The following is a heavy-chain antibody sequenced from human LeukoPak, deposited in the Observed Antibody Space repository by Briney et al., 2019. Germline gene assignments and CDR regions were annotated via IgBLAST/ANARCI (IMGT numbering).Heavy chain of an antibody. CDR3: AKDTSIGKYCTNGVCSPFDY. V-gene: IGHV3-23*01. Sequence: GGSLRLSCAASGFSFMSYGMHWVRQAPGQGLEWVSVISDSGDYTSYADSVRGRFTISRDNSRNTLYLQMISLRPEDTAVYYCAKDTSIGKYCTNGVCSPFDYWGQGTLVTVSS. CDR2: ISDSGDYT. J-gene: IGHJ4*02. D-gene: IGHD2-8*01. CDR1: GFSFMSYG.